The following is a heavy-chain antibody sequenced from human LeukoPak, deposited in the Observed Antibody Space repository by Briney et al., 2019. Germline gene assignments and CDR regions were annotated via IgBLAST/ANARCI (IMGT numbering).Heavy chain of an antibody. CDR3: ARELEVPNWFDP. CDR1: GGSISSSTYY. Sequence: SETLSLTCTVSGGSISSSTYYWGWSRQPPGRGLEWIGSIYYSGSTYYTPSLKSRVTISVDTSKNQFSLKLSSVTAADTAVYYCARELEVPNWFDPWGQGTLVTVSS. J-gene: IGHJ5*02. CDR2: IYYSGST. V-gene: IGHV4-39*07. D-gene: IGHD4/OR15-4a*01.